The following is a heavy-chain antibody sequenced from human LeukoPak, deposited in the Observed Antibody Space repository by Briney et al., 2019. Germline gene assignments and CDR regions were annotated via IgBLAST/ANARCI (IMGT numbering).Heavy chain of an antibody. Sequence: SVKVSCKASGGTFSSYAISWVRQAPGQGLEWMGGIIPILGTANYAQKFQGRVTITADESTSTAYMELSSLRSEDTAVYYCATPRGDIVVVPAAKAFDIWGQGTMVTVSS. V-gene: IGHV1-69*13. CDR2: IIPILGTA. D-gene: IGHD2-2*01. J-gene: IGHJ3*02. CDR1: GGTFSSYA. CDR3: ATPRGDIVVVPAAKAFDI.